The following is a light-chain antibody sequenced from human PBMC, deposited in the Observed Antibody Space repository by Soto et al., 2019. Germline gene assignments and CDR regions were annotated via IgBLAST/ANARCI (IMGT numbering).Light chain of an antibody. CDR2: DVT. J-gene: IGLJ2*01. CDR3: SSYTSSTTVL. Sequence: QSVLTQPASMSGSPGQSITISCTGTSSDVGGSNSVSWYQQHPGKAPKLMIYDVTNRPSWVSTRFSGSKSGNTASLTISGLQAEDAADYYCSSYTSSTTVLFGGGTKLTVL. V-gene: IGLV2-14*03. CDR1: SSDVGGSNS.